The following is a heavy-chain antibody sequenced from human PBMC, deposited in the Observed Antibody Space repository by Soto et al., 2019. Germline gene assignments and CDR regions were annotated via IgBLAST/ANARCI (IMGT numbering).Heavy chain of an antibody. CDR2: VYYSGAT. J-gene: IGHJ4*02. D-gene: IGHD6-25*01. CDR1: GDSMATGGHY. V-gene: IGHV4-31*03. CDR3: ARDKVLQRTVWGF. Sequence: SETLSLTCTVSGDSMATGGHYYNWIRQVPGKGLEWIGYVYYSGATHYTPSLRARATISRDTSKNQFSLRLISVTAADTALYYCARDKVLQRTVWGFWGQGLQVTVSP.